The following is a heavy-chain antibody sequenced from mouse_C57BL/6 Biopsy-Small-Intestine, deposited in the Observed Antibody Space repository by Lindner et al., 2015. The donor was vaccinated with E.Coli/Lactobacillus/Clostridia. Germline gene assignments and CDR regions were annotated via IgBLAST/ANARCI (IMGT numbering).Heavy chain of an antibody. CDR2: ILPGNGNI. V-gene: IGHV1-9*01. CDR3: ARRFYSYSFDY. J-gene: IGHJ2*01. D-gene: IGHD2-12*01. Sequence: QLQESGAELMKPGASVKLSCKATGYTFTGYWIEWVKQRPGHGLEWIGEILPGNGNINFNEKFKGKATFTADTSSNTACMQLSSLTTEDSAIYYCARRFYSYSFDYWGQGTTLTVSS. CDR1: GYTFTGYW.